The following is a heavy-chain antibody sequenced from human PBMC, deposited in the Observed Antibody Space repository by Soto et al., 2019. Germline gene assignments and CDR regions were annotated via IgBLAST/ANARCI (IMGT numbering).Heavy chain of an antibody. CDR3: VSQRTTVPTQAYFDY. CDR1: GGSVTNSSYY. CDR2: VYYRGRS. D-gene: IGHD4-17*01. J-gene: IGHJ4*02. V-gene: IGHV4-39*01. Sequence: XETLSLTCTVAGGSVTNSSYYWGWIRQSPGKGLEWIGSVYYRGRSYSKSSVKSRVTISVDTSKNRFSLSLNSVTASDTAVYFCVSQRTTVPTQAYFDYWGPGALVTVSS.